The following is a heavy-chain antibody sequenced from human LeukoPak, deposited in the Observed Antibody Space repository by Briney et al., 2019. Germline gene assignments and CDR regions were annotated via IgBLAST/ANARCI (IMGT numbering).Heavy chain of an antibody. J-gene: IGHJ4*02. Sequence: ASVKVSCKASGGTFSSYAISWVRQAPGQGLEWMGGIIPIFGTANYAQKFQGRVTITADKSTSTAYMELSSLRSEDTAVYYCARDIYGSGSSPFDYWGQGTLVTVSS. V-gene: IGHV1-69*06. CDR3: ARDIYGSGSSPFDY. D-gene: IGHD3-10*01. CDR2: IIPIFGTA. CDR1: GGTFSSYA.